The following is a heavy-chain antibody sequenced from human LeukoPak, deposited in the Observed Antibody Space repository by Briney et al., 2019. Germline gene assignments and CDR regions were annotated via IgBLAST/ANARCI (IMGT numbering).Heavy chain of an antibody. Sequence: GESLMISCKGSGYSFTSYWIGWVRQMPGKGLEWVGIIYPDDSETRYSPSFQDQVTISADKSISTAYLQWSSLKASDTAMYYCARHYPGGDYFIDYWGQGTLVTVSS. CDR2: IYPDDSET. J-gene: IGHJ4*02. V-gene: IGHV5-51*01. D-gene: IGHD4-17*01. CDR3: ARHYPGGDYFIDY. CDR1: GYSFTSYW.